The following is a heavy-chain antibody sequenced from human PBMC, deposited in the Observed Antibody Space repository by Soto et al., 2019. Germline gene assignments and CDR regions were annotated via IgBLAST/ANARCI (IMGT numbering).Heavy chain of an antibody. V-gene: IGHV3-7*03. CDR3: ARDVGPVTIFGEALSGYFDF. CDR2: IKEDGSER. J-gene: IGHJ4*02. Sequence: GGSLRLSCAVSGFSFGTYWMSWVRQAPGKGLEWLASIKEDGSERYYLDSVKGRFTISRDNAKDSLSLQMNSLRGEDTAFYYCARDVGPVTIFGEALSGYFDFWGQGTLVTVSS. D-gene: IGHD3-3*01. CDR1: GFSFGTYW.